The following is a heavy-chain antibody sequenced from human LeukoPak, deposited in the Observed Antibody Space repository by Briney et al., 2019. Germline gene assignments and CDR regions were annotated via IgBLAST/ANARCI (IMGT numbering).Heavy chain of an antibody. CDR3: ARRVHCSGGSCYLDY. J-gene: IGHJ4*02. D-gene: IGHD2-15*01. Sequence: LETLSLTCSVSGGSISGYYWSWIRQPPGKGLEWIGYIYYSGTTIYNPSLKSRLTISLDTSKNQFSLNLSSVTAADTAVYYCARRVHCSGGSCYLDYWGQGTLVTVSS. CDR2: IYYSGTT. CDR1: GGSISGYY. V-gene: IGHV4-59*08.